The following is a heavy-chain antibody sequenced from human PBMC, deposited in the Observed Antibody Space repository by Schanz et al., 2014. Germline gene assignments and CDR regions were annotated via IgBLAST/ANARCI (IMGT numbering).Heavy chain of an antibody. D-gene: IGHD2-8*01. J-gene: IGHJ6*02. CDR2: LYIGGGST. V-gene: IGHV3-53*01. CDR1: GFTVSTNY. Sequence: EVQLVESGGGLIQPGGSLRLSCAVSGFTVSTNYMSWVRQAPGKGLEWVSSLYIGGGSTRYADSVKGRFIISRDSSKNTLSLQMNSLRAEDTAVYYCTKDTIGYQKPIDVWGQGTTVTVSS. CDR3: TKDTIGYQKPIDV.